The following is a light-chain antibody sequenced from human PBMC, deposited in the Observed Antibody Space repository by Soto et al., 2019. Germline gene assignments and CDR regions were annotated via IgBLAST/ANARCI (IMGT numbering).Light chain of an antibody. J-gene: IGLJ2*01. CDR3: QAWDSSTGML. V-gene: IGLV3-1*01. CDR1: KLGDKY. CDR2: QDS. Sequence: SYELTQPPSVSVSPGQTASITCSGDKLGDKYACWYQQKPGQSPVLVIYQDSKRPSGIPERFSGSNSGNTATLTISGTQAMDEADYYCQAWDSSTGMLFGGGTKVTVL.